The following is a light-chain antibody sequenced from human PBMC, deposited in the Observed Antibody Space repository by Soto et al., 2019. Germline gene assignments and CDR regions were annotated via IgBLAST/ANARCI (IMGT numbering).Light chain of an antibody. J-gene: IGLJ1*01. Sequence: QSVLTQPRTVSGSPGQSVTISCTGTSSDVGGYNYVSWYQQHPDKAPKLMIYDLPKRPSGVPHRFSGSKSDNPASLTISGLQAEDEADYYCCSYAGTNSYVFGTGTKVTVL. V-gene: IGLV2-11*01. CDR3: CSYAGTNSYV. CDR2: DLP. CDR1: SSDVGGYNY.